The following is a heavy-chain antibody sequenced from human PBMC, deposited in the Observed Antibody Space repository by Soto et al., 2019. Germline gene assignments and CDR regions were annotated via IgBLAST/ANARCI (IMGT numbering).Heavy chain of an antibody. CDR3: ARDSGYYDSSGYFDY. V-gene: IGHV4-59*01. Sequence: SETLSLACTVSGGSISSYYWSWIRQPPGKGLEWIGYIYYSGSTNYNPSLKSRVTISVDTSKNQFSLKLSSVTAADTAVYYCARDSGYYDSSGYFDYWGQGTLVTVSS. D-gene: IGHD3-22*01. CDR1: GGSISSYY. CDR2: IYYSGST. J-gene: IGHJ4*02.